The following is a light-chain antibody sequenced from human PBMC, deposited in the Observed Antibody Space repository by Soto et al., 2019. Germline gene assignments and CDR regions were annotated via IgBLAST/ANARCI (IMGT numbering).Light chain of an antibody. CDR3: QQYGNLSWA. CDR1: QSVSSSY. Sequence: SPATLPFSRGARATLACAASQSVSSSYLAWYQQKPGLAPRLLIYDASSRATGIPDRVSGSGSETDSTLTISSLQPHDSAVYYCQQYGNLSWALGQGTKVDIK. J-gene: IGKJ1*01. V-gene: IGKV3D-20*01. CDR2: DAS.